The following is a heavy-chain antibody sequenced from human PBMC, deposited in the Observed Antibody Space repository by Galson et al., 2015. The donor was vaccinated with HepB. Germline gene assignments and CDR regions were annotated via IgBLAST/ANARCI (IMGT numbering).Heavy chain of an antibody. V-gene: IGHV3-30*03. Sequence: SLRLSCAASEFTFSNFAMYWVRQAPGKGLEWVAVTSSDDSNKDYAEFVKGRFTVSRDNSKNTLYLQMSSVRAEDTAMYFCARARRNFYYYGMDVWGQGTTVIVSS. J-gene: IGHJ6*02. CDR2: TSSDDSNK. CDR3: ARARRNFYYYGMDV. D-gene: IGHD1-1*01. CDR1: EFTFSNFA.